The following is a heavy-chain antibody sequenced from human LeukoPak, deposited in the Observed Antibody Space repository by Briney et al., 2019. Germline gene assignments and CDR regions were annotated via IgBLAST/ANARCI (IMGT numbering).Heavy chain of an antibody. CDR1: GGSISSYY. CDR2: IYYSGST. V-gene: IGHV4-59*12. CDR3: ARETHSDSSGYNYSAFDI. D-gene: IGHD3-22*01. J-gene: IGHJ3*02. Sequence: SETLSLTCTVSGGSISSYYWSWIRQPPGKGLEWIGYIYYSGSTNYNPSLKSRVTISVDTSKNQFSLKLSSVTAADTAMYFCARETHSDSSGYNYSAFDIWGQGTMVTVSS.